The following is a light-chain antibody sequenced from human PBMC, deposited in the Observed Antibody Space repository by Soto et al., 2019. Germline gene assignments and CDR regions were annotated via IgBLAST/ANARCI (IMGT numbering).Light chain of an antibody. J-gene: IGKJ4*01. V-gene: IGKV1-39*01. CDR3: QQSYSTPGT. CDR1: QSISSY. CDR2: AAS. Sequence: DIQMTQSPSSLSASVGDRVTITCRASQSISSYLNWYQQKPGKAPKLLIYAASSLQSGVPSRFSGSGSGTDFTLTISSXQPEDFATYYCQQSYSTPGTFGGGTKVDTK.